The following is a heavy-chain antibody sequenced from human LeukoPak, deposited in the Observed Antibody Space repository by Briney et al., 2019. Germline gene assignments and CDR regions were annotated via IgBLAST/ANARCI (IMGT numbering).Heavy chain of an antibody. J-gene: IGHJ4*02. Sequence: GRSLRLSCAASGFTFSSYAMHWVRQAPGKGLEWVAVISYDGSNKYYADSVKGRFTISRDNSKNTLYLQMNSLRAEDTAVYYCARAHFYCSNTSCYGQIITAFIAVAGHLDYWGQGTLVTVSS. V-gene: IGHV3-30*04. CDR1: GFTFSSYA. CDR2: ISYDGSNK. D-gene: IGHD2-2*01. CDR3: ARAHFYCSNTSCYGQIITAFIAVAGHLDY.